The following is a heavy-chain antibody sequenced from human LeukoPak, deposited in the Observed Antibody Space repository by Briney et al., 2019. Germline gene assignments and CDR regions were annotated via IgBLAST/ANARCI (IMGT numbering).Heavy chain of an antibody. CDR1: GFTFSSYA. D-gene: IGHD3-3*01. Sequence: GGSLRLSCAASGFTFSSYAMHWVRQAPGKGLEWVAVISYDGSNKYYADSVKGRFTISRDNSKNTLYLQMNSLRAEDTAVYYCARDDGFGVVSDYWGQGTLVTVSS. CDR2: ISYDGSNK. V-gene: IGHV3-30*04. CDR3: ARDDGFGVVSDY. J-gene: IGHJ4*02.